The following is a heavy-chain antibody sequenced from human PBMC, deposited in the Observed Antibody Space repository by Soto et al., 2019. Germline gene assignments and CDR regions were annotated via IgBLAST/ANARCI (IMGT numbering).Heavy chain of an antibody. CDR2: MNPSSGNT. V-gene: IGHV1-8*01. Sequence: QVQLVQSGAEVKKPGASVKVACRASGYTFTSFDINWVRQATGQGLEWMGRMNPSSGNTDYAQKFPGRVTMTRDTPISTAYMELSSLRSEDTAVYYCARTRSGSYLWGQGTLVTVSS. D-gene: IGHD3-10*01. CDR1: GYTFTSFD. CDR3: ARTRSGSYL. J-gene: IGHJ5*02.